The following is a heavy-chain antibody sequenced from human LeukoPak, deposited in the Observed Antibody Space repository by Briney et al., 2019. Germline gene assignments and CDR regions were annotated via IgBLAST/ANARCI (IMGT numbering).Heavy chain of an antibody. CDR1: GYTFTGYY. CDR2: INPNSGGT. V-gene: IGHV1-2*04. D-gene: IGHD6-13*01. Sequence: ASVKVSCKASGYTFTGYYMHWVRQAPGQGLEWMGWINPNSGGTNYAQKFQGWVTMTRDTSISTAYMELSRLRSDDTAVYYCARAGGYSSPHGMDVWGQGTTVTVSS. J-gene: IGHJ6*02. CDR3: ARAGGYSSPHGMDV.